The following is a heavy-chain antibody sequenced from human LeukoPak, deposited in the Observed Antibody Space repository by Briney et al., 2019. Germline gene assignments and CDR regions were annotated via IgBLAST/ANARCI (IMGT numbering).Heavy chain of an antibody. CDR2: IYHSGNT. D-gene: IGHD2-15*01. J-gene: IGHJ4*02. CDR1: GGSISSSNW. V-gene: IGHV4-4*02. CDR3: ARRYCSGGSCDYFDY. Sequence: SETLSLTCAVSGGSISSSNWWSWVRQPPGKGLEWIGEIYHSGNTNYNSSLKSRVTISLDKSKNQFSLKLSSVTAADTAVYYCARRYCSGGSCDYFDYWGQGTLVTVSS.